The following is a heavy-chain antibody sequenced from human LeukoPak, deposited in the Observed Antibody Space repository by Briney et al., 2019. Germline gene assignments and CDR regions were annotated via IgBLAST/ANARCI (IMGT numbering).Heavy chain of an antibody. Sequence: PSETLSLTCAVYGGSFSGYYWSWLRQPPGKGLERIGEINHSGSTNYNPSLKSRVTISVDTSKNQFSLKLSSVTAADTAVYYCARSYDFWRKYNNWFDPWGQGTLVTVSS. CDR3: ARSYDFWRKYNNWFDP. CDR2: INHSGST. D-gene: IGHD3-3*01. CDR1: GGSFSGYY. J-gene: IGHJ5*02. V-gene: IGHV4-34*01.